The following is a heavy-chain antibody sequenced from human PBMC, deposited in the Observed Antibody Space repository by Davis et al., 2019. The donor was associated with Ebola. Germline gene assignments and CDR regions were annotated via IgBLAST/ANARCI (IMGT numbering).Heavy chain of an antibody. V-gene: IGHV4-4*02. Sequence: MPSETLSLTCAVSGGSISSSNWWTLVRQPPGTVLSFFCSFFHTGVTNYNPSLKIRVSISVDKSKNQFSLKLSSVTAADTAVYYCARQGCSGGRCHFPFDYWGQGTLVTVSS. J-gene: IGHJ4*02. CDR2: FFHTGVT. CDR1: GGSISSSNW. D-gene: IGHD2-15*01. CDR3: ARQGCSGGRCHFPFDY.